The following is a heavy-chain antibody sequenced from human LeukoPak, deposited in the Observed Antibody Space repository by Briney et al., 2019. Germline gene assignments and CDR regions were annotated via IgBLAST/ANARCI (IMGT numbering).Heavy chain of an antibody. Sequence: ASVKVSCKDSGYTFTSYGISWVRQAPGQGLEWMGWISAYNGNTNYAQKLQGRVTMTTDTSTSTAYMELRSLRSDDTAVYYCAGVHYCDYEVDYWGQGTLVTVSS. CDR2: ISAYNGNT. V-gene: IGHV1-18*01. CDR3: AGVHYCDYEVDY. D-gene: IGHD4-17*01. CDR1: GYTFTSYG. J-gene: IGHJ4*02.